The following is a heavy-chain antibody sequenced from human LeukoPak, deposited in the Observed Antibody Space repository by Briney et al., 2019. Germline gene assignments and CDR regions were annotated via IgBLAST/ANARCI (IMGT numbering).Heavy chain of an antibody. CDR3: ARGPSGASGHDY. J-gene: IGHJ4*02. Sequence: SETLSLTCTVSGASISSSYWSWIRQPAGKGLEWIGRLYPSGSPNYNPSLKSRVTMSVDTSKNQFSLRLGSVTAADTAVYYCARGPSGASGHDYWGQGTQVTVSS. CDR2: LYPSGSP. D-gene: IGHD3-10*01. V-gene: IGHV4-4*07. CDR1: GASISSSY.